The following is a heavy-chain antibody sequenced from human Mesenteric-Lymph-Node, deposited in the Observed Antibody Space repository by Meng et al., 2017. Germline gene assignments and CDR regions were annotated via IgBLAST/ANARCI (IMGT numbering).Heavy chain of an antibody. CDR1: GVSLNKRDYC. D-gene: IGHD1-26*01. CDR3: ARVAVGRPFDP. CDR2: IWYSGST. J-gene: IGHJ5*02. Sequence: DSPPDPSTPSCTLTLPCTVLGVSLNKRDYCWGWVRQPPGRELDYFGCIWYSGSTYYNPSLKGRVTISLDTSKSQFSVTLTSVTAADTAVYYCARVAVGRPFDPWGQGTLVTVSS. V-gene: IGHV4-39*07.